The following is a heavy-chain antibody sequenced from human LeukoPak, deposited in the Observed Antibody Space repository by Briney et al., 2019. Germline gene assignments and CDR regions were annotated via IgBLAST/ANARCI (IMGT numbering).Heavy chain of an antibody. CDR1: GGTFSSSA. CDR2: VIPIFGTA. J-gene: IGHJ3*01. V-gene: IGHV1-69*05. D-gene: IGHD3-22*01. Sequence: ASVKVSCKFSGGTFSSSAISWVRQAPGQGLEWMGVVIPIFGTANYAQKFQGRVSITTDDSTNTAYMGLSSLTSEDTAVYYCARRDDYHDSSGFYEPGPLDVWGRGPMVTVSS. CDR3: ARRDDYHDSSGFYEPGPLDV.